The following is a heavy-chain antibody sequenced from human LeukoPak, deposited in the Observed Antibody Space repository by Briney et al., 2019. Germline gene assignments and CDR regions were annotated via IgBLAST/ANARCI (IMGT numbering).Heavy chain of an antibody. V-gene: IGHV3-23*01. CDR2: ISGRGDST. J-gene: IGHJ4*02. CDR3: AKTRPLDSSSWSHGDY. Sequence: GGSLRLSCAASGFTFSSYAMSWVRQAPGKGLEWVSAISGRGDSTYYGDSVKGRFTISRDNSKNTLYLQMNSLRAENTAVYYCAKTRPLDSSSWSHGDYWGQGTLVTVSS. D-gene: IGHD6-13*01. CDR1: GFTFSSYA.